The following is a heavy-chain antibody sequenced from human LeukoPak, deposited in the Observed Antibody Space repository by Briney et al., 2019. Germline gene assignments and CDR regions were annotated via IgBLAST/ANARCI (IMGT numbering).Heavy chain of an antibody. D-gene: IGHD3-10*01. V-gene: IGHV1-2*02. CDR3: ARESSMVRGVIGY. CDR1: GYTFTGYY. Sequence: ASVKVSCKASGYTFTGYYMHWVRQAPGQGLEWMGWINPNSGGTNYAQKFQGRVTMTRDTSISAAYMELSRLRSDDPAVYYCARESSMVRGVIGYWGQGTLVTVSS. CDR2: INPNSGGT. J-gene: IGHJ4*02.